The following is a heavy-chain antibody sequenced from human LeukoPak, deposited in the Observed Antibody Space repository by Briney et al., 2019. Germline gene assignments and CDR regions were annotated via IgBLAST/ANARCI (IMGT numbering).Heavy chain of an antibody. CDR3: APTPGRIGR. V-gene: IGHV3-43*02. CDR2: ISGDGGST. J-gene: IGHJ4*02. D-gene: IGHD3-10*01. Sequence: GGSLRLSCAASGSTFDDYAMHWVRQAPGKGLEWVSLISGDGGSTYYADSVKGRFTISRDNSKNSLYLQMNSLRTEDTALYYCAPTPGRIGRWGQGTLVTVSS. CDR1: GSTFDDYA.